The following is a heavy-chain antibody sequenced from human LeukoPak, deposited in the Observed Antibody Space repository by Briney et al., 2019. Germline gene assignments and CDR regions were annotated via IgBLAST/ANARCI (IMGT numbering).Heavy chain of an antibody. V-gene: IGHV1-46*01. CDR2: INPTGGGT. D-gene: IGHD6-19*01. J-gene: IGHJ6*03. CDR1: GYTSTSYY. CDR3: ARDGLYSSGWSNSYYYYYYMDV. Sequence: GSVKVSCKPSGYTSTSYYMHCVRHTPGQRLEWRGIINPTGGGTSSAQKFQGRVTLTRDTSTSTVYMELSSLRSEDTAVYYCARDGLYSSGWSNSYYYYYYMDVWGKGTTVTVSS.